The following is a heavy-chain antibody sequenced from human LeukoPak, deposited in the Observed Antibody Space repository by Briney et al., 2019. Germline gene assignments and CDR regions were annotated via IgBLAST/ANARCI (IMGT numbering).Heavy chain of an antibody. D-gene: IGHD2-8*01. J-gene: IGHJ3*02. Sequence: GGSLRLSCAASGFTFSDYYMSWIRQAPGKRLEWVSYISSSGSTIYYADSVKGRFTISRDNAKNSLYLQMNSLRAEDTAVYYCARYPVLMVYASARDAFDIWGQGTMVTVSS. V-gene: IGHV3-11*01. CDR2: ISSSGSTI. CDR1: GFTFSDYY. CDR3: ARYPVLMVYASARDAFDI.